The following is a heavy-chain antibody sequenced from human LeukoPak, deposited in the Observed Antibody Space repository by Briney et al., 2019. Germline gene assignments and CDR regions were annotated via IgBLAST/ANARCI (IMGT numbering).Heavy chain of an antibody. Sequence: ASVKVSCKISGFGLSVLSIHWMRQAAGKGLEWVGGIRPETGEPIYAQKFQGRVTVTEDTVTDTGYMELRSLTSDDTAVYFCTTDSGRSYFYFNFWGQGTLVTVSS. CDR2: IRPETGEP. J-gene: IGHJ4*02. V-gene: IGHV1-24*01. D-gene: IGHD3-10*01. CDR3: TTDSGRSYFYFNF. CDR1: GFGLSVLS.